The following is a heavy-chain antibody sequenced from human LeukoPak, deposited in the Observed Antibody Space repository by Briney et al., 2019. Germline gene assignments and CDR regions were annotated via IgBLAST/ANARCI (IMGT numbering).Heavy chain of an antibody. D-gene: IGHD2/OR15-2a*01. J-gene: IGHJ4*02. CDR3: ASFSHR. CDR1: GFTFSSDW. Sequence: PGGSLRLSCAASGFTFSSDWMSWVRQAPGKGLEWVADINQGGSDKYYVDSVRGRFTISRDNAKNSLYLQMNSLRAEDTAVYYCASFSHRWGPGTLVTVSS. CDR2: INQGGSDK. V-gene: IGHV3-7*01.